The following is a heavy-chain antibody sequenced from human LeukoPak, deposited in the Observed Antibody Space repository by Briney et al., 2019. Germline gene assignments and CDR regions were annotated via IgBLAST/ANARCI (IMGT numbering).Heavy chain of an antibody. V-gene: IGHV1-18*01. J-gene: IGHJ4*02. D-gene: IGHD2-15*01. CDR1: GYAFTSYG. CDR2: ISAYNGNT. Sequence: ASVKVSCKASGYAFTSYGISWVRQAPGQGLEWMGWISAYNGNTNYAQKLQGRVTMTTDPSTSTAYMELRSLRSDDTAVYYCARLTAGVVVAAHHVVEAKLYHYFDYWGQGTLVTVSS. CDR3: ARLTAGVVVAAHHVVEAKLYHYFDY.